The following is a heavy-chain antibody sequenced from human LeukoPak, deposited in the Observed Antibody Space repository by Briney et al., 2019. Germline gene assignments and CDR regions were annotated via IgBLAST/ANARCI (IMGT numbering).Heavy chain of an antibody. CDR2: ISSRSNYI. Sequence: GGSLRLSCAASGFTFNSYSMNWVRQAPGKGLEWVSYISSRSNYIYYADSVKGRFTISRDNSKNTLYLQMNSLRAEDTAVYYCAKDGSITGPFDPWGQGTLVTVSS. J-gene: IGHJ5*02. CDR3: AKDGSITGPFDP. CDR1: GFTFNSYS. V-gene: IGHV3-21*04. D-gene: IGHD1-20*01.